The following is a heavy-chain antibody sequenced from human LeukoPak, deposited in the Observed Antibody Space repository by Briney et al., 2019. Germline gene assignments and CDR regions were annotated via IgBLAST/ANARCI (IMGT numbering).Heavy chain of an antibody. CDR2: IDSNSRSI. J-gene: IGHJ3*02. V-gene: IGHV3-21*06. CDR1: GFTFDDYA. D-gene: IGHD3-10*01. Sequence: GGSLRLSCAASGFTFDDYAMHWVRQAPGKGLEWVSSIDSNSRSIYYAVSMKGRFTISRDDAKNSLYLQMNSLRAEDTAVYYCAREELEAFDIWGQGTLVTVSS. CDR3: AREELEAFDI.